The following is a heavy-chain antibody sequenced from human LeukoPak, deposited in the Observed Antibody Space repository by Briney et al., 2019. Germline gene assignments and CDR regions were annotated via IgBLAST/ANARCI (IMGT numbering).Heavy chain of an antibody. V-gene: IGHV4-31*03. J-gene: IGHJ4*02. Sequence: SETLSLTCTVSGGSISSGGYYWSWIRQHPGKGLEWIGYIYYSGSTYYNPSLKSRVTISVDTSKNQFPLKLSSVTAADTAVYYCVSIPFFPYSSLDYWGQGTLVTVSS. D-gene: IGHD3-22*01. CDR1: GGSISSGGYY. CDR3: VSIPFFPYSSLDY. CDR2: IYYSGST.